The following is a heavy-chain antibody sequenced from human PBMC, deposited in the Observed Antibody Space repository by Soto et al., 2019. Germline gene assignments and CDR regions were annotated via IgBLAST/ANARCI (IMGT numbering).Heavy chain of an antibody. CDR3: AKWRYCSSTTCYGAPDAFDI. CDR2: ISGSGDST. CDR1: GFTCSRDA. J-gene: IGHJ3*02. Sequence: GGSLRLSCAASGFTCSRDAMNWVRQAPGKGLEWVSVISGSGDSTYYTASVEGRFTISRDNSKNTLYLQMNSLRAEDTAVYYCAKWRYCSSTTCYGAPDAFDIWGQGTMVTVSS. D-gene: IGHD2-2*01. V-gene: IGHV3-23*01.